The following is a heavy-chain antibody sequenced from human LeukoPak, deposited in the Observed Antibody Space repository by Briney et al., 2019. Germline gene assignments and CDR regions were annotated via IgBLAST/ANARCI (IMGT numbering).Heavy chain of an antibody. CDR3: ARRHKATYYYDSSGYPNWFDP. J-gene: IGHJ5*02. CDR1: GGSISSSSYY. V-gene: IGHV4-39*01. Sequence: SETLSLTCTVSGGSISSSSYYWGWIRQPPGKGLEWIGSIYYSGSTYYNPSLKSRVTISVDTSKNQFSLKLSSVTAADTAVYYCARRHKATYYYDSSGYPNWFDPWGQGTLVTVSS. D-gene: IGHD3-22*01. CDR2: IYYSGST.